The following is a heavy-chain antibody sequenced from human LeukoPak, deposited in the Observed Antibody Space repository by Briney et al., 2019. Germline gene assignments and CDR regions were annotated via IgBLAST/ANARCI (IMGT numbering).Heavy chain of an antibody. D-gene: IGHD2-2*01. Sequence: SETLSLTCTVSGGSISSYYWSWIRQPPGKGLEWIGYIYYSGSTNYNPSLKSRVTMSVDTSKNQFSLKLSSVTAADTAVYYCARGPHCSSTSCSEVWGQGTLVTVSS. CDR2: IYYSGST. V-gene: IGHV4-59*12. CDR1: GGSISSYY. J-gene: IGHJ4*02. CDR3: ARGPHCSSTSCSEV.